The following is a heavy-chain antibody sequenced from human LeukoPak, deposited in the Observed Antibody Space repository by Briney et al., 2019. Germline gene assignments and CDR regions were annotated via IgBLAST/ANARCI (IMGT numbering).Heavy chain of an antibody. J-gene: IGHJ4*02. CDR2: INQDGSAK. D-gene: IGHD6-25*01. CDR1: GLTLSDYW. V-gene: IGHV3-7*01. CDR3: ATSHHTSSGQNFDY. Sequence: GGSLRLSCEASGLTLSDYWMSWVRQAPGKGLGWVANINQDGSAKYYVDSVKGRFTISRDNADSSLYLQMNALRADDTAMYYCATSHHTSSGQNFDYWGQGTLVSVSP.